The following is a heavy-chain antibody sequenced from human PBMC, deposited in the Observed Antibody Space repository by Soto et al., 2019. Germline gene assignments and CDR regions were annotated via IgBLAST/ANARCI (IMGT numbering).Heavy chain of an antibody. J-gene: IGHJ4*02. V-gene: IGHV3-48*03. CDR3: ATIRGSDF. Sequence: GGSLRLSCAASGFTLRSYEMSWVRQAPGKGLGWVSYISGTGSTAYYADSVKGRFTISRDNAKNSLYLQMNSLRADDTAVYFCATIRGSDFWGQGTLVTVSS. CDR1: GFTLRSYE. CDR2: ISGTGSTA. D-gene: IGHD3-10*01.